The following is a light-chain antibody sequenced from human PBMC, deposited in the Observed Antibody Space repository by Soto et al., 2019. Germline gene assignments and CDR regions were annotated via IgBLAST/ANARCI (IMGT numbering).Light chain of an antibody. CDR1: QTISNT. V-gene: IGKV3-15*01. CDR3: QYYNNWLAT. CDR2: AAS. J-gene: IGKJ4*01. Sequence: EVVMTQSPATLSVSPGDKVSLSCRANQTISNTLAWYQQKPGQAPRLLIYAASTRATGVSARFSGSGSGTEFTLTISSLQSEDSTIYYCQYYNNWLATFGGGTKVDIK.